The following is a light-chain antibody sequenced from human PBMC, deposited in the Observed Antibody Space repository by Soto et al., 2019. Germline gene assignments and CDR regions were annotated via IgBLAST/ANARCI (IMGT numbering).Light chain of an antibody. CDR3: QQSYTTPIT. V-gene: IGKV1-39*01. J-gene: IGKJ4*01. CDR1: QSISTY. Sequence: DIQMTQSPYSLSASVGDTVTITCRASQSISTYLNWYQQKPGKAPELLIYAASSLQSGVPLRFTGSGSGTDFTLTIISLQPEDFASYYCQQSYTTPITFGGGTKVDIK. CDR2: AAS.